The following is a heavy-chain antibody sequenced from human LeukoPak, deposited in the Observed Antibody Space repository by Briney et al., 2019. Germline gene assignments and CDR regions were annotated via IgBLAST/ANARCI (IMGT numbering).Heavy chain of an antibody. Sequence: SGTLSLTCTVSGGSISSSSYYWGWIRQPPGKGLEWIGSIYHSGSTYYNPSLKSRVTISVDTSKNQFSLKLSSVTAADTAVFYCAGSDYYYYMDVWGKGTTVTVSS. CDR2: IYHSGST. CDR1: GGSISSSSYY. V-gene: IGHV4-39*01. D-gene: IGHD3-10*01. J-gene: IGHJ6*03. CDR3: AGSDYYYYMDV.